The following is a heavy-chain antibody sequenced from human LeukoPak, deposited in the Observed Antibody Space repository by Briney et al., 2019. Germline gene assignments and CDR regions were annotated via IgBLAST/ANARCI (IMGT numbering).Heavy chain of an antibody. CDR3: ASSPNWNEAEFYFEH. V-gene: IGHV3-7*01. CDR2: INQDTLKK. D-gene: IGHD1-1*01. J-gene: IGHJ4*02. Sequence: GGSLRLPCAGSGFTDSGLTFTSDWMSWVRQPPGKGLEWVANINQDTLKKYYLDSVKGRFTISRDHAKNSVYLQMNSLRAEDTAVYFCASSPNWNEAEFYFEHWGRGTQVIVSS. CDR1: GFTDSGLTFTSDW.